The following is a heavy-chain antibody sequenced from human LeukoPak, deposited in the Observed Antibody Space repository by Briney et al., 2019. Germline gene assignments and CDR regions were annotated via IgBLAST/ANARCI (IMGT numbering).Heavy chain of an antibody. Sequence: PGGSLRLSCAASGFTFSSYGMYWVRQAPGKGLEWVAFIRYDGSNKYYADSVKGRFTISRDNSKNTLYLQMNSLRAEDTAVYYCAKQWIVGATRSHDAFDIWGQGTMVTVSS. CDR3: AKQWIVGATRSHDAFDI. J-gene: IGHJ3*02. D-gene: IGHD1-26*01. CDR1: GFTFSSYG. V-gene: IGHV3-30*02. CDR2: IRYDGSNK.